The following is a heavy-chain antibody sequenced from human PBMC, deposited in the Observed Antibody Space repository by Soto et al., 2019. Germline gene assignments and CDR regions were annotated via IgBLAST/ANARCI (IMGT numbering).Heavy chain of an antibody. CDR3: ARPIPRSSYHYGMDV. Sequence: QLVESGGRGVQPGRSLRLSCEASEFTFSSYAMNWVRQAPGRGPEWVALISFDGANEYYADSVKGRFIISRDNSKSMVYLQMNSLRPDDTAIYYCARPIPRSSYHYGMDVWGQGTTVTVSS. CDR1: EFTFSSYA. V-gene: IGHV3-30-3*01. J-gene: IGHJ6*02. CDR2: ISFDGANE.